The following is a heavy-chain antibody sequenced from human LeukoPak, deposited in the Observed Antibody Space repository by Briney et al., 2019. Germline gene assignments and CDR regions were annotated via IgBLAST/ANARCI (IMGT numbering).Heavy chain of an antibody. CDR3: ARLLWFGELQDY. CDR2: ISSRGSTI. J-gene: IGHJ4*02. V-gene: IGHV3-48*03. CDR1: GFTFSSFE. D-gene: IGHD3-10*01. Sequence: PGGSLRLSCAASGFTFSSFEMSLVRQAPGKGLEWVSYISSRGSTIYYADSVKGRFTISRENAKNSVYLQMNSLRAEDTAVYYCARLLWFGELQDYWGQGTLVTVSS.